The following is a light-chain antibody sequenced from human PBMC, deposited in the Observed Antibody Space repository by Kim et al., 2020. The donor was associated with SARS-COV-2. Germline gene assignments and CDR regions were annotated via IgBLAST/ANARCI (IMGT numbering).Light chain of an antibody. CDR1: QSVLHSSNSNNY. V-gene: IGKV4-1*01. CDR3: QQYYSSTDT. J-gene: IGKJ2*01. CDR2: WAS. Sequence: DLVMTQSPDSLAVSLGERATINCRSSQSVLHSSNSNNYLAWYQQKPGQHPKLLIYWASTRESGVPDRFSGSGSGSDFTLTISSLQAEDVAVYYWQQYYSSTDTFGTGTKLEIK.